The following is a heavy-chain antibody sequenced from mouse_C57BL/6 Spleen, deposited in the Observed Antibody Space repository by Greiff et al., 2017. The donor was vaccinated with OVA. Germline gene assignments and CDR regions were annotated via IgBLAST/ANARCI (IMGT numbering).Heavy chain of an antibody. CDR1: GYTFTSYW. Sequence: QLQQPGAELVRPGSSVKLSCMASGYTFTSYWMHWVKQRPIQGLEWIGNIDPSDSETHYNQKFKDKATLTVDKSSSTAYMQLSSLTSEDSAVYYCARSSSGYSYFDVWGTGTTVTVSS. CDR2: IDPSDSET. V-gene: IGHV1-52*01. D-gene: IGHD3-2*02. J-gene: IGHJ1*03. CDR3: ARSSSGYSYFDV.